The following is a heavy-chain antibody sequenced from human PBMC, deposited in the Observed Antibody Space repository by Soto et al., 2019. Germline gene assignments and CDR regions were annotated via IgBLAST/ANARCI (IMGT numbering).Heavy chain of an antibody. CDR3: ASHDSTDLRNAMDV. J-gene: IGHJ6*02. D-gene: IGHD3-16*01. CDR1: GFTFSSHW. V-gene: IGHV3-74*01. CDR2: INSDGSST. Sequence: EVQLVESGGGLVQPGGSLRLSCAASGFTFSSHWMHWVRQVPGKGLVWVSRINSDGSSTSYADSVKGRSTISRDNAKNTLYLQMNSLRAEDTAVYSCASHDSTDLRNAMDVWGQGTTVTVSS.